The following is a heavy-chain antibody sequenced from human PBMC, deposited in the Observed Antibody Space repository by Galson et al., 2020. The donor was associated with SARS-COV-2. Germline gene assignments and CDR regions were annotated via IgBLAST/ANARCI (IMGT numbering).Heavy chain of an antibody. CDR2: INQDGGAK. J-gene: IGHJ3*02. D-gene: IGHD3-9*01. Sequence: GESLKISCAVSGFIFTSYWMSWVRQAPGKGLEWVANINQDGGAKNYVDSVKGRFIISRDNAKNSLFLQMDGLRADDTAVYFCAGPSAVTGYWDFDIWGQGTMVTVSS. V-gene: IGHV3-7*01. CDR3: AGPSAVTGYWDFDI. CDR1: GFIFTSYW.